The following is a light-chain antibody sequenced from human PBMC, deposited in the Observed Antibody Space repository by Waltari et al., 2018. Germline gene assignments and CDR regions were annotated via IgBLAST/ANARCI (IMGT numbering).Light chain of an antibody. V-gene: IGKV1-5*03. Sequence: DIQMTQSPSTLSASVGDRVTITCRASQIISTWLAWYQQKPGKAPKLLIYKASGLESGVPSRFSGSGSGTECTLTISSLQPDDFATYYCQQYNDYPLTVCGGTKVEIK. CDR1: QIISTW. CDR3: QQYNDYPLT. J-gene: IGKJ4*01. CDR2: KAS.